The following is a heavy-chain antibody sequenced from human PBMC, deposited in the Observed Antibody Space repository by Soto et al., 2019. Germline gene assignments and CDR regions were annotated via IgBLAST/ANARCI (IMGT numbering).Heavy chain of an antibody. CDR2: IIPIFGTA. CDR1: GGTFSSYA. J-gene: IGHJ6*02. Sequence: ASVKVSCKASGGTFSSYAISWVRQAPGQGLEWMGGIIPIFGTANYAQKFQGRVTITADESTSTAYMELSSLRSEDTAVYYCARANYVILTGYYNDYYYGMDFWGQGTTVTVSS. V-gene: IGHV1-69*13. D-gene: IGHD3-9*01. CDR3: ARANYVILTGYYNDYYYGMDF.